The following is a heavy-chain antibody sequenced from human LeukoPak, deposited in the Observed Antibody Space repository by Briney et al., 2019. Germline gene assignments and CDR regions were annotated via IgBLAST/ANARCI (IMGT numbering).Heavy chain of an antibody. CDR2: IYPGDSDT. D-gene: IGHD2-2*01. CDR3: ARFYCSSTSCYPLDY. CDR1: GYRFTSYW. Sequence: GESLKISCKGSGYRFTSYWIGWVRQMPGKGLEWMGIIYPGDSDTRYSPSFQGQVTISADKSISTAYLQWSSLKASDTAMYYCARFYCSSTSCYPLDYWGQGTLVTVSS. J-gene: IGHJ4*02. V-gene: IGHV5-51*01.